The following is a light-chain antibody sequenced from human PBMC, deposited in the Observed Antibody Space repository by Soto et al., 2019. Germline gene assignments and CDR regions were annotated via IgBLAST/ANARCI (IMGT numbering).Light chain of an antibody. J-gene: IGKJ2*01. CDR1: QSIRSW. Sequence: DIQMTQSPSTLSASVGDRVTITCRASQSIRSWLAWYQQKLGKAPQLLIYDASSLESGVPSRFSGSGSGTEFTLTISSLQPDDFASYYCQQYTDYLYTFGQGTKVDNK. CDR3: QQYTDYLYT. CDR2: DAS. V-gene: IGKV1-5*01.